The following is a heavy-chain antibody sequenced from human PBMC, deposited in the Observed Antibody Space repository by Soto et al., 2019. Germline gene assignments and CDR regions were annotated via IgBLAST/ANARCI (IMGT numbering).Heavy chain of an antibody. CDR1: SDSISSGNW. D-gene: IGHD6-13*01. Sequence: QVHLQESGPGLVKPAGTLSLTCAVSSDSISSGNWWTWVRQPPGKGLEWVGEIYHSGSTNYNPSLESRVTISVDKSKNQFSLKLNSVTAADTAMYSSARRMEADGEWYFDLWGRGTL. CDR2: IYHSGST. J-gene: IGHJ2*01. CDR3: ARRMEADGEWYFDL. V-gene: IGHV4-4*01.